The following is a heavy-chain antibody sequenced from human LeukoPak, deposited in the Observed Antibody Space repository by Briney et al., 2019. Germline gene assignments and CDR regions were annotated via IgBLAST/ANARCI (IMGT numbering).Heavy chain of an antibody. CDR2: INHSGST. Sequence: SETLSLTCAVYGGSFSGYYWNWIRQPPGKGLEWIGDINHSGSTNYNPSLKSRVTMSVDTSKNQISLKLNSVTAADTVVYYCARDLYGALFDYWGQGTLVTVSS. V-gene: IGHV4-34*01. CDR3: ARDLYGALFDY. J-gene: IGHJ4*02. D-gene: IGHD4/OR15-4a*01. CDR1: GGSFSGYY.